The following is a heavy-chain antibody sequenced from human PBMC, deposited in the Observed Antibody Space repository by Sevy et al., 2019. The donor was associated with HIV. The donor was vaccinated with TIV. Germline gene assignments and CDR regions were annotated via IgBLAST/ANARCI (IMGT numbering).Heavy chain of an antibody. V-gene: IGHV1-69*13. J-gene: IGHJ4*02. CDR2: IIPIFGTA. CDR3: ARGYSSSWYQGYYFDY. D-gene: IGHD6-13*01. Sequence: ASVKVSCKASGGTFSSYAISWVRQAPGQGLEWMGGIIPIFGTANYAQKFQGRVTITADESTSTAYMELSSLGSEDTAVYYCARGYSSSWYQGYYFDYWGQGTLVTVSS. CDR1: GGTFSSYA.